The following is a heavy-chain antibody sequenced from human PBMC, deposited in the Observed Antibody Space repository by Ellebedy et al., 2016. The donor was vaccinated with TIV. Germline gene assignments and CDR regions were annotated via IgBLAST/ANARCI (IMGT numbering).Heavy chain of an antibody. V-gene: IGHV3-43D*03. CDR3: AKDKARMVRGVIITGYFDY. D-gene: IGHD3-10*01. J-gene: IGHJ4*02. CDR2: ISWDGGST. CDR1: GFTFDDYA. Sequence: GESLKISCAASGFTFDDYAMHWVRPAPGKGLEWVSLISWDGGSTYYADSVKGRFTISRDNSKNSLYLQMNSLRAEDTALYYCAKDKARMVRGVIITGYFDYWGQGTLVTVSS.